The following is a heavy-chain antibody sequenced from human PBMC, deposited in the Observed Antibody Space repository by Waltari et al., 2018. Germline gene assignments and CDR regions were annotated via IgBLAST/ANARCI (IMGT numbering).Heavy chain of an antibody. V-gene: IGHV1-8*01. CDR1: GYTFTSYD. Sequence: QVQLVQSGAEVKKPGASVKVSCKASGYTFTSYDINWVRQATGQGLEWMGWMNPNNGNKGYAQKFQGRVTMTRNTAISTAYRELSSLRAEDTAVYYCARAGGVEEGDAEYFQHWGQGTLVTVSS. CDR3: ARAGGVEEGDAEYFQH. CDR2: MNPNNGNK. D-gene: IGHD3-16*01. J-gene: IGHJ1*01.